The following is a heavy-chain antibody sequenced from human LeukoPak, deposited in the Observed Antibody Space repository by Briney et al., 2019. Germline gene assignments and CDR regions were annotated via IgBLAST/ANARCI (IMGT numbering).Heavy chain of an antibody. CDR2: ISGDGGST. Sequence: LAGGSLRLSCAASGFTFDDYAMHWVRQAPGKGLEWVSLISGDGGSTYYADSVKGRFTIPRDNSKNSLYLQMNSLRTEDTALYYCAKDLFWGGYYSYYYYYYMDVWGKGTTVTVSS. D-gene: IGHD3-3*01. J-gene: IGHJ6*03. CDR1: GFTFDDYA. CDR3: AKDLFWGGYYSYYYYYYMDV. V-gene: IGHV3-43*02.